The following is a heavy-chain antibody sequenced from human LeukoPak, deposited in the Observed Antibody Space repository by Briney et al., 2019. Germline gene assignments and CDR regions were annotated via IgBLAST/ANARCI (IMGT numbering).Heavy chain of an antibody. J-gene: IGHJ5*02. CDR1: GGSISSGSYS. CDR3: AGEASSWRENWFDP. Sequence: RASETLSLTCTVSGGSISSGSYSWSWIRQPAGKGLEWIGRIYTSGSTNYNPSLKSRVTISVDTSKNQFSLGLSSVTAADTAVYYCAGEASSWRENWFDPWGQGTLVTVSS. CDR2: IYTSGST. D-gene: IGHD6-13*01. V-gene: IGHV4-61*02.